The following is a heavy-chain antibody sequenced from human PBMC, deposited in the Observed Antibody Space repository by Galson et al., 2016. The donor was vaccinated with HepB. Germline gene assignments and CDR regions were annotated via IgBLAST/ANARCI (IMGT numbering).Heavy chain of an antibody. Sequence: ETLSLTCTVSGGSISSYYWSWIRQPPGKGLEWIGYIYYSGSTNYNPSLKSRVTISVDTSKNQFSLKLSSVTAADTAVYYCVRGTTHLWYYWGQGTLVTVSS. D-gene: IGHD5-18*01. CDR1: GGSISSYY. J-gene: IGHJ4*02. V-gene: IGHV4-59*08. CDR3: VRGTTHLWYY. CDR2: IYYSGST.